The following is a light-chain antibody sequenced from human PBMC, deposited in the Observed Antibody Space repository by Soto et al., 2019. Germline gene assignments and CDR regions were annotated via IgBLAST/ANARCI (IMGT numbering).Light chain of an antibody. CDR2: EVS. V-gene: IGLV2-14*01. Sequence: QSALTQPASVSGSPGQSITISCTGTSSDIGGYDYVSWYQQHPDKAPKLMIYEVSNRPSGVSNRLSGSKSGNTASLTISGLQAEDEADYYCTSYTSSSTNYVFGTGTKLTVL. J-gene: IGLJ1*01. CDR1: SSDIGGYDY. CDR3: TSYTSSSTNYV.